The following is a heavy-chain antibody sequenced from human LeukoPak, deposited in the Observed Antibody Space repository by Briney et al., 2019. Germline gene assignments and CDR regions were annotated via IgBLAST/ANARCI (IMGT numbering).Heavy chain of an antibody. CDR3: ARRGGEWEPHDY. V-gene: IGHV4-38-2*02. D-gene: IGHD1-26*01. CDR2: IYHSGST. Sequence: SETLSLTCTVSGYSTSSGYYWGWIRQPPGKGLEWIGSIYHSGSTYYNPSLKSRVTISVDTSKNQFSLKLSSVTAADTAVYYCARRGGEWEPHDYWGQGTLVTVSS. CDR1: GYSTSSGYY. J-gene: IGHJ4*02.